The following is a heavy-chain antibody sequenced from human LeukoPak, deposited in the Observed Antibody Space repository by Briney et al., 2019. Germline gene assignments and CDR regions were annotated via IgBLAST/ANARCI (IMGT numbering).Heavy chain of an antibody. CDR3: ASRVDIVATGSSNWFDP. CDR1: GFTFSSYW. Sequence: PGGSLRLSCAASGFTFSSYWMSWIRQPPGKGLEWIGEINHSGSTNYNPSLKSRVTISVDTSKNQFSLKLSSVTAADTAVYYCASRVDIVATGSSNWFDPWGQGTLVTVSS. CDR2: INHSGST. D-gene: IGHD5-12*01. J-gene: IGHJ5*02. V-gene: IGHV4-34*01.